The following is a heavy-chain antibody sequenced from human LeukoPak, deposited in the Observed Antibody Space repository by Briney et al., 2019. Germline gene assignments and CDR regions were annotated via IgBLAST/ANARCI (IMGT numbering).Heavy chain of an antibody. V-gene: IGHV4-59*01. CDR3: ACAIAEDFYYYYMDV. J-gene: IGHJ6*03. CDR2: IYYSGST. Sequence: KPSETLSLTCTVSGGSISSSYWTWIRQPPGKGLEWIGYIYYSGSTNYNPSLKSRVTISVDTSKNQFSLNLSSVTAADTAVYYCACAIAEDFYYYYMDVWGKGTTVTVSS. D-gene: IGHD1-14*01. CDR1: GGSISSSY.